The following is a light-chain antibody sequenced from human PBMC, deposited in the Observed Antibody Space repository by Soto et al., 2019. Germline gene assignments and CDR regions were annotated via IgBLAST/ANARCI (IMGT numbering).Light chain of an antibody. CDR1: QSVSSSY. V-gene: IGKV3-20*01. CDR3: QQFTSYPLT. CDR2: GAS. J-gene: IGKJ5*01. Sequence: DIVLTHSPGTLSLSPGERATLSVSAGQSVSSSYLAWYQQKPGQAPRLLIYGASSRATGIPDRFSGGGSGTDFTLTISRLEPEDFAVYYCQQFTSYPLTFGGGTRLEI.